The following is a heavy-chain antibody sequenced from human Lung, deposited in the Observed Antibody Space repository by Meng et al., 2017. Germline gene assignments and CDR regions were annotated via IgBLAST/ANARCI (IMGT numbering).Heavy chain of an antibody. CDR3: ARGPTTMAHDFDY. Sequence: QVKRKHGGAGLLKPSEALSLTCVVSGGSFSDYYWSWIRQPPGKGLEWIGEINHSGSTNYNPSLESRATISVDTSQNNLSLKLSSVTAADSAVYYCARGPTTMAHDFDYWGQGTLVTVSS. V-gene: IGHV4-34*01. CDR2: INHSGST. CDR1: GGSFSDYY. D-gene: IGHD4-11*01. J-gene: IGHJ4*02.